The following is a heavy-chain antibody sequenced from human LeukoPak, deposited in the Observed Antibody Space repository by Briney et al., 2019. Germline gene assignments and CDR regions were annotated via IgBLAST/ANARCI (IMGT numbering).Heavy chain of an antibody. J-gene: IGHJ6*02. V-gene: IGHV7-4-1*02. Sequence: GASVKVSCKASGYTFTAYAMNWVRQAPGQGLEWMGWINTNTENPTYAQGFTGRFVFSLDTSVSTAYLQISSLKAEDTAVYYCARASNILVGANFFYYYHSMDVWGQGTTVTVSS. CDR1: GYTFTAYA. CDR2: INTNTENP. CDR3: ARASNILVGANFFYYYHSMDV. D-gene: IGHD1-26*01.